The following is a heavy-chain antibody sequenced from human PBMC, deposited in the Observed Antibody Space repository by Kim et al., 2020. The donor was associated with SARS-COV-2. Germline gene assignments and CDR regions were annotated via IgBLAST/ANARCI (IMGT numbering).Heavy chain of an antibody. CDR3: ARGGIAVAGNYYYYGMDV. D-gene: IGHD6-19*01. V-gene: IGHV1-69*04. CDR1: GGTFSSYA. Sequence: SVKVSCKASGGTFSSYAISWVRQAPGQGLEWMGRIIPILGIANYAQKFQGRVTITADKSTSTAYMELSSLRSEDTAVYYCARGGIAVAGNYYYYGMDVWGQGTTVTVSS. CDR2: IIPILGIA. J-gene: IGHJ6*02.